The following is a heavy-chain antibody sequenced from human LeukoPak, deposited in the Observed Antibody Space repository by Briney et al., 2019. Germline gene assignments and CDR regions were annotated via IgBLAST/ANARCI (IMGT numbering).Heavy chain of an antibody. J-gene: IGHJ5*02. CDR1: GYTFTGYY. Sequence: ASVKVSCKASGYTFTGYYMHWVRQAPGQGLEWMGWINPNSGGTNYAQKFQGRVTITRNTSISTAYMELSSLRSEDTAVYYCARGGRRVPAAKPIDPWGQGTLVTVSS. CDR2: INPNSGGT. D-gene: IGHD2-2*01. V-gene: IGHV1-2*02. CDR3: ARGGRRVPAAKPIDP.